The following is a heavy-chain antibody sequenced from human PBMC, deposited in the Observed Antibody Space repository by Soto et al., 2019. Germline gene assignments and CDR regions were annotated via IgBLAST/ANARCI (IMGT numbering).Heavy chain of an antibody. CDR2: ISSTTNYI. J-gene: IGHJ4*02. Sequence: GGSLRLSCAASGFTFTRYSMDWVRQAPGKGLEWVSSISSTTNYIYYGDSMKGRFTISRDNAKNSLYLEMNSLRAEDTAVYYCTRESEDLTSNFDYWGQGTLVTVSS. CDR1: GFTFTRYS. V-gene: IGHV3-21*06. CDR3: TRESEDLTSNFDY.